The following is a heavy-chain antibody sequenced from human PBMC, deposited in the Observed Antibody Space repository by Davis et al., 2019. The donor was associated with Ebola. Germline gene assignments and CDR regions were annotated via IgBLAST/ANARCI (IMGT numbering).Heavy chain of an antibody. D-gene: IGHD6-13*01. V-gene: IGHV3-30-3*01. CDR2: ISYDGSNK. CDR1: GFTFSSYA. Sequence: GESLKISCAASGFTFSSYAMHWVRQAPGKGLEWVAVISYDGSNKYYADSVKGRFTISRDNSQNSLYLQMNSLRDEDTAMYYCARIRWPYFDYWGQGTLVTVSS. CDR3: ARIRWPYFDY. J-gene: IGHJ4*02.